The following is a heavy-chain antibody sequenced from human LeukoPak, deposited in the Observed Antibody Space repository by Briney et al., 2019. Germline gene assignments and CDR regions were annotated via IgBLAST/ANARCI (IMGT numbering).Heavy chain of an antibody. V-gene: IGHV3-21*01. CDR2: ISSSSSYI. J-gene: IGHJ3*02. CDR3: ARDRIAVAGPPDAFDI. Sequence: GGSLRLSCAASGFTFSSYSMNWVRQAPGKGLEWVSSISSSSSYIYYADSVKGRFTISRDNAKNSLYLQMNSLRAEDTAVYYCARDRIAVAGPPDAFDIWGQGTMVTVSS. D-gene: IGHD6-19*01. CDR1: GFTFSSYS.